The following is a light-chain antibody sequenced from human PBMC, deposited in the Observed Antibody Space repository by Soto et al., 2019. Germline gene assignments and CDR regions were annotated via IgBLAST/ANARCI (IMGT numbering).Light chain of an antibody. CDR1: QSVISSF. V-gene: IGKV3-20*01. CDR2: GAS. CDR3: QQYGSSIT. J-gene: IGKJ5*01. Sequence: EILLTQSPCTLSLSPGERATLSCRASQSVISSFLAWYQQKPGHAPSLLIYGASSRATGIPDRFSGSGSGTDFTLTISRLEPEDFPVYYCQQYGSSITFGQGTRLEIK.